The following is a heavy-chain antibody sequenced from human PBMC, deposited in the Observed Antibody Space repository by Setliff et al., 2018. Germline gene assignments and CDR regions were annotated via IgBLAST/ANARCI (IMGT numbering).Heavy chain of an antibody. CDR1: GYTFTSYA. V-gene: IGHV7-4-1*02. CDR2: INTNTGNP. D-gene: IGHD5-12*01. CDR3: ARASRYGTIRYRGDYYMDV. J-gene: IGHJ6*03. Sequence: ASVKVSCKASGYTFTSYAMGWMRQAPGQRLEWMGWINTNTGNPSYAQDFTGRFVFSLDTSVSTAYLQISSLKAEDSAVYYCARASRYGTIRYRGDYYMDVWGKGTTVTVSS.